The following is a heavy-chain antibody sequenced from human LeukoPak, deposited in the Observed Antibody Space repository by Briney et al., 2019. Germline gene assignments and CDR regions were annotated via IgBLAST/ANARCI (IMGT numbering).Heavy chain of an antibody. CDR1: GYTFTGYY. V-gene: IGHV1-2*02. J-gene: IGHJ4*02. Sequence: ASVKVSCKASGYTFTGYYMHWVRQAPGQGLEWMGWINPNSGGTNYAQKFQGRVTMTRDTSISTAYMELSRLRSDDTAVYYCASHTSVLRYFDWPSNFDYWGQGTLVTVSS. CDR2: INPNSGGT. CDR3: ASHTSVLRYFDWPSNFDY. D-gene: IGHD3-9*01.